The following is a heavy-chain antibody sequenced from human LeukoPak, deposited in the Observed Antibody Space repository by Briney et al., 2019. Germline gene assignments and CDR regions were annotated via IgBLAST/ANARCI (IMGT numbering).Heavy chain of an antibody. CDR1: GGSTSSYY. CDR3: ARGSVRYDFWSGYSPDAFDI. V-gene: IGHV4-59*01. D-gene: IGHD3-3*01. J-gene: IGHJ3*02. Sequence: SETLSLTCTASGGSTSSYYWSWIRQPPGKVLEWMGNFYYSGSTNYNPSLKSRVTISVDTSKNQFSLKLSSVTAADTAVYYCARGSVRYDFWSGYSPDAFDIWGQGTMVTVSS. CDR2: FYYSGST.